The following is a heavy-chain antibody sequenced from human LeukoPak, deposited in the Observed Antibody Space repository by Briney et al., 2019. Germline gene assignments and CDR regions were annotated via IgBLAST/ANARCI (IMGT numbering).Heavy chain of an antibody. D-gene: IGHD5-18*01. Sequence: GGSLGLSCAASGFTFNSYNMNWVRQAPGKGLEWVSSISSTSSYIYYADSVKGRFTISRDNAKNSLYLQMNSLRAEDTAVYYCARDRESSYGSLVLDYWGQGTLVTVSS. CDR3: ARDRESSYGSLVLDY. J-gene: IGHJ4*02. CDR2: ISSTSSYI. V-gene: IGHV3-21*01. CDR1: GFTFNSYN.